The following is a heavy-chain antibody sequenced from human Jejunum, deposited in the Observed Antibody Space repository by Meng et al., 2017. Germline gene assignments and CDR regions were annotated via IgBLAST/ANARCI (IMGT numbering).Heavy chain of an antibody. Sequence: QGQRRESRPGLVKPSGTLSLTCAVSGGSTSDRNWWSWVRQPPGKGLEWIGEIYHTGSTNYNPSLKSRVTMSLDKSKNQFFLDLTSVTAADTAVYYCARDLLGPAIAASGYFDPWGQGTLVTVSS. CDR3: ARDLLGPAIAASGYFDP. V-gene: IGHV4-4*02. CDR1: GGSTSDRNW. CDR2: IYHTGST. D-gene: IGHD5-12*01. J-gene: IGHJ5*02.